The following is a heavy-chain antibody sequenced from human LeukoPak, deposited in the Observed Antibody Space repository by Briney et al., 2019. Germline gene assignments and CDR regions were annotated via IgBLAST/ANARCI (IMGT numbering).Heavy chain of an antibody. D-gene: IGHD3-16*01. V-gene: IGHV3-74*01. CDR2: ISTDGSSA. J-gene: IGHJ4*02. CDR1: GFTFSSYW. CDR3: ARVNVCPRCHFDY. Sequence: GGSLRLSCAASGFTFSSYWMHWIRQAPGKGLVWVSRISTDGSSAIYADSVKGRFTISRDNAKNTLYLQMNSLRAEDTAVYYCARVNVCPRCHFDYWGQGTLVTVSS.